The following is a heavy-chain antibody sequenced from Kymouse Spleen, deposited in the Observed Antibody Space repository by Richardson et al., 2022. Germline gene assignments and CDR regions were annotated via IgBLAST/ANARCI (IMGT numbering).Heavy chain of an antibody. CDR3: ARDRITGTTWAFDI. Sequence: QVQLQESGPGLVKPSQTLSLTCTVSGGSISSGGYYWSWIRQHPGKGLEWIGYIYYSGSTYYNPSLKSRVTISVDTSKNQFSLKLSSVTAADTAVYYCARDRITGTTWAFDIWGQGTMVTVSS. CDR2: IYYSGST. D-gene: IGHD1-7*01. J-gene: IGHJ3*02. V-gene: IGHV4-31*03. CDR1: GGSISSGGYY.